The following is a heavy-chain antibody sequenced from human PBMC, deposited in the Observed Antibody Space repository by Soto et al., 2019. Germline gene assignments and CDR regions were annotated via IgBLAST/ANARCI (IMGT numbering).Heavy chain of an antibody. CDR2: IIPTIGTT. D-gene: IGHD5-12*01. CDR3: ARDLGSGYDPGDY. J-gene: IGHJ4*02. Sequence: QVQLMQSGAEVKKSGSSVKVSCKASGDTFTIFAISWVRQAPGQGLEWMGGIIPTIGTTNYAQRFQGRITITGDESTGTGYMELRSLKSEDTAVYYCARDLGSGYDPGDYWGQGTLVTVSS. CDR1: GDTFTIFA. V-gene: IGHV1-69*01.